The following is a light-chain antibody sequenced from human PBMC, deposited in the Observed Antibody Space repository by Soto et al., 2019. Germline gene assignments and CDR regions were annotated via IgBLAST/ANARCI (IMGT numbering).Light chain of an antibody. CDR1: SSDADAYNY. J-gene: IGLJ2*01. Sequence: QSALTQPASVSGSPGQSIIISCTGTSSDADAYNYVSWYQHHPGKAPQLLIYDVSNRPSGISNRFSGSKSGNTAALTISGLQPEDEADYFYSSYTSSTILFGGGTKLTVL. CDR2: DVS. V-gene: IGLV2-14*03. CDR3: SSYTSSTIL.